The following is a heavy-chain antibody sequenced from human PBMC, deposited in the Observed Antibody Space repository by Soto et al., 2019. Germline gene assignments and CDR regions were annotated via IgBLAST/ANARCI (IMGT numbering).Heavy chain of an antibody. J-gene: IGHJ4*02. CDR2: IRNKAHSYST. D-gene: IGHD1-1*01. CDR3: VINIQAGTTTYFAY. CDR1: GFTFGDHY. Sequence: GGSLRLSCAVSGFTFGDHYMDWVRQAPGKGLEWIGRIRNKAHSYSTTYAASVKGRLIISRDDSKNSVYLQMSSLKTEDTALYYCVINIQAGTTTYFAYWAQRTLVTVSS. V-gene: IGHV3-72*01.